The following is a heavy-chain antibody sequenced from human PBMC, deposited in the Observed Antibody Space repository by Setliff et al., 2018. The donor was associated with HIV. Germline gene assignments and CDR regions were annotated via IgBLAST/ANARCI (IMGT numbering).Heavy chain of an antibody. CDR3: ARELYREWDY. CDR1: GFTFSSYE. Sequence: GGSLRLSCAASGFTFSSYEMNWVRQAPGKGLEWVSVIYGGGTTHYADSVKGRFTISRDNSKNTVYLQMNSLRVEDTAVYYCARELYREWDYWGQGTLVT. D-gene: IGHD3-10*01. CDR2: IYGGGTT. J-gene: IGHJ4*02. V-gene: IGHV3-66*02.